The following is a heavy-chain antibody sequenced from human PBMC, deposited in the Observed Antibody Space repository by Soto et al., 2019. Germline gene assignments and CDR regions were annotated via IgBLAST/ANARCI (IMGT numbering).Heavy chain of an antibody. CDR3: ASLDGPATISYYFDS. V-gene: IGHV4-39*01. D-gene: IGHD3-10*01. J-gene: IGHJ4*02. CDR1: DDSINSDKYY. Sequence: SETLSLTCSVSDDSINSDKYYWGWIRQPPGKGLEWIGSIYYRGNAYYNPSLQTRVTISLDKSKSQFSLKLNSVTAADSAVYFCASLDGPATISYYFDSWGPGALVTSPQ. CDR2: IYYRGNA.